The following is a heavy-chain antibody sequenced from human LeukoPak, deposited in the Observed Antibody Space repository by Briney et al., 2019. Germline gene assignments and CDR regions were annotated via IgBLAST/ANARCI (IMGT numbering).Heavy chain of an antibody. CDR1: GFTVSNNY. Sequence: EGSLRLSCAASGFTVSNNYMSWVRQTPGKGLEWVSVIYVGGSAYYADSVKGRFTISGDSSKNTLYLQMNSLRAEDTAVYYCARLKIDGTHFDYWGQGTLVTVSS. J-gene: IGHJ4*02. D-gene: IGHD3-9*01. V-gene: IGHV3-53*01. CDR2: IYVGGSA. CDR3: ARLKIDGTHFDY.